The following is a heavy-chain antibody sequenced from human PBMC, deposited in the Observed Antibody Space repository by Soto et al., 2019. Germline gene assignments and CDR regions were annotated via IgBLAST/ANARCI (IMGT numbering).Heavy chain of an antibody. V-gene: IGHV3-21*01. CDR1: GFTFSSYS. CDR3: ARDRGAMVRGVIRRCSGD. D-gene: IGHD3-10*01. J-gene: IGHJ4*02. Sequence: EVQLVESGGGLVKPGGSLRLSCAASGFTFSSYSMNWVRQAPGKGLEWVSSISSSSSYIYYADSVKGRVTISRDNAKKSRYLQMDGLRAEDTAVDYCARDRGAMVRGVIRRCSGDWGQGTLVTVSS. CDR2: ISSSSSYI.